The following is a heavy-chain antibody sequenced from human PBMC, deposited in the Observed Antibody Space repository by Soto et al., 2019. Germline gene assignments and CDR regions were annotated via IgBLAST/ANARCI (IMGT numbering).Heavy chain of an antibody. J-gene: IGHJ3*02. Sequence: PGGSLRLSCAASGFTFSSYAMHWVRQAPGKGPEWVAVISYDGSNKYYADSVKGRFTISRDNSKNTLYLQMNSLRAEDTAVYYCARGRITMIVAGAFDIWGQGTMVTVSS. CDR3: ARGRITMIVAGAFDI. V-gene: IGHV3-30-3*01. CDR1: GFTFSSYA. D-gene: IGHD3-22*01. CDR2: ISYDGSNK.